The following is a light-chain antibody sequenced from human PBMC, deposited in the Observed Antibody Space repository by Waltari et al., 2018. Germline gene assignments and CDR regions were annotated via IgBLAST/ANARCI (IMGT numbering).Light chain of an antibody. CDR2: GAS. Sequence: EIVMTQSPATLSVSPGERATLSCRASQRVSSKLAWYQQKPGQAPRLLIYGASTRATGIPARFSGSGYGTEFTLTISSLQSEDFAVYYCQHYDNWPPWTFGQGTKVEIK. CDR1: QRVSSK. CDR3: QHYDNWPPWT. J-gene: IGKJ1*01. V-gene: IGKV3-15*01.